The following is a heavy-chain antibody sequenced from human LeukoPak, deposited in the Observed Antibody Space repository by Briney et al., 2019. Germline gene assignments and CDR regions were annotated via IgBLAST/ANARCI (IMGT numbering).Heavy chain of an antibody. D-gene: IGHD3-22*01. CDR2: IYYSGNT. CDR1: GGSISSTTYY. V-gene: IGHV4-39*07. J-gene: IGHJ4*02. CDR3: ARGIGYYYDSSGYYPFDY. Sequence: PSETLSLTCTVSGGSISSTTYYWGWIRQPPGKGLEWIGSIYYSGNTYYNPSLKSRVTISVDTSKNQFSLKLSSVTAADTAVYYCARGIGYYYDSSGYYPFDYWGQGTLVTVSS.